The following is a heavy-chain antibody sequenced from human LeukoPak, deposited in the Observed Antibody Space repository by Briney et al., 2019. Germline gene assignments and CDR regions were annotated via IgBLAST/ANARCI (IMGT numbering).Heavy chain of an antibody. CDR3: AGSYFYDGNRYFDY. V-gene: IGHV4-59*08. CDR2: IYYTGST. Sequence: PSETLSLTCNVSGGPITSYYWNWIRQPPEKGLEWIGYIYYTGSTNSNPSLRSRVTMSLDTSKNQFSLKLSSVTATDTARYYCAGSYFYDGNRYFDYWGQGALVTVSS. CDR1: GGPITSYY. J-gene: IGHJ4*02. D-gene: IGHD3-22*01.